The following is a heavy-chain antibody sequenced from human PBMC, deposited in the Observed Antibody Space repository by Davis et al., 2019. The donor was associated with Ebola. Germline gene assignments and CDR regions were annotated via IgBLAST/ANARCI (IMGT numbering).Heavy chain of an antibody. V-gene: IGHV5-51*01. CDR1: GYSFISYW. J-gene: IGHJ4*02. D-gene: IGHD4-17*01. CDR3: ATGPTVTIDY. Sequence: GESLKISCTGSGYSFISYWIGWVRQMPGKGLEWMGIINPGASDTRYSPSFQGQVTISADKSISTAYLQWSSLKASDTAMYYCATGPTVTIDYWGQGTLVTVSS. CDR2: INPGASDT.